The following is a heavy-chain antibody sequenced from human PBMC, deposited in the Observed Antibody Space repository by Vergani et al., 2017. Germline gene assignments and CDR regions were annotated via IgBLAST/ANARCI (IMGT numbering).Heavy chain of an antibody. CDR2: ISSSSSYI. CDR1: GFTFSSYS. V-gene: IGHV3-21*01. J-gene: IGHJ4*02. Sequence: EVQLVESGGGLVKPGGSLRLSCAASGFTFSSYSMNWVRQAPGKGLEWVSSISSSSSYIYYADSVKGRFTISRDNAKNSLYLQMNSLRAEDTAVYYCARVEQYYYDSSGPFDYWGQGTLVTVSS. CDR3: ARVEQYYYDSSGPFDY. D-gene: IGHD3-22*01.